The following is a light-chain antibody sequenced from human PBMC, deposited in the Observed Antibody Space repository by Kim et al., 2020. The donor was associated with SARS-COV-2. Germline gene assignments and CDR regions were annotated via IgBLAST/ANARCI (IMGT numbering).Light chain of an antibody. CDR1: SNNVGDQG. V-gene: IGLV10-54*04. CDR2: RIN. Sequence: QAGLTQSPSVSKGLRQTATLTCTGNSNNVGDQGAAWLQLHQGHPPKLLSDRINLRPSGISARFSASRSGNTASLTITGLQAEDEADYYCTAGDSSLDAWVFGGGTQLTVL. CDR3: TAGDSSLDAWV. J-gene: IGLJ3*02.